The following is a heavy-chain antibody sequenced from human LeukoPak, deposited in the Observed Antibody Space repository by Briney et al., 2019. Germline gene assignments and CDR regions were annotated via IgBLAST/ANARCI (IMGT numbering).Heavy chain of an antibody. D-gene: IGHD2/OR15-2a*01. Sequence: QPGGSLRLSCAASGFTFSSYAMHWVRQAPGKGLVWVSRINSDGSSTNYADSVKGRFTISRDNAKNTLYLQMNSLRAEDTAVYYCARGNSAPHLNLDYWGQGTLVTVSS. J-gene: IGHJ4*02. CDR2: INSDGSST. CDR3: ARGNSAPHLNLDY. CDR1: GFTFSSYA. V-gene: IGHV3-74*01.